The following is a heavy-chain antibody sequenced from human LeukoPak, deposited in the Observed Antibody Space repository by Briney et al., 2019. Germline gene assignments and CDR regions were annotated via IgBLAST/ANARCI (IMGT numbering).Heavy chain of an antibody. V-gene: IGHV3-66*01. CDR2: IYSGGST. J-gene: IGHJ4*02. Sequence: GGSLRLSCAASGFTVSSNYMSWVRQAPGKGLEWVSVIYSGGSTYYADSVKGRLTISRDNSKNTLYLQMNSLRAEDTAVYYCARESTDYYDSSGYQSFDYWGQGTLVTVSS. D-gene: IGHD3-22*01. CDR1: GFTVSSNY. CDR3: ARESTDYYDSSGYQSFDY.